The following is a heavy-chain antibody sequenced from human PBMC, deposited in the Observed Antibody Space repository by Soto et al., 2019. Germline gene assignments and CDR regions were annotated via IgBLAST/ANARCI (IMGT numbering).Heavy chain of an antibody. CDR2: IIPIFGTA. D-gene: IGHD2-15*01. CDR1: GGTFSSYA. V-gene: IGHV1-69*12. J-gene: IGHJ5*02. Sequence: QVQLVQSGAEVKKPGSSVKVSCKASGGTFSSYAISWVRQAPGQGLEWMGGIIPIFGTANYAQKFQGRVTITADESTSTAYMELSSLRSEDTDVYYFARAPLDGSCGSERSFDPWGQGTLVTVSS. CDR3: ARAPLDGSCGSERSFDP.